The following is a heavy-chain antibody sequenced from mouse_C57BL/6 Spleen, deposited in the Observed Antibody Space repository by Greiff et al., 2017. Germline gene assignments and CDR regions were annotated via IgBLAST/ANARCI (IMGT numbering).Heavy chain of an antibody. J-gene: IGHJ4*01. V-gene: IGHV1-64*01. Sequence: QVQLQQPGAELVKPGASVKLSCKASGYTFTSYWMHWVKQRPGQGLEWIGMIHPNSGSTNYNEKFKSKATLTVDKSSSTAYMQLSSLTSEDSAVYYCAKGSQLWDAMDYWGQGTSVTVSS. CDR3: AKGSQLWDAMDY. CDR2: IHPNSGST. CDR1: GYTFTSYW. D-gene: IGHD4-1*02.